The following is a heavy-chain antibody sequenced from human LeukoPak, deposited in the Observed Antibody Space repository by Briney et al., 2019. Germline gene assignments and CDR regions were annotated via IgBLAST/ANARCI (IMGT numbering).Heavy chain of an antibody. V-gene: IGHV1-24*01. CDR2: FDPEDGET. Sequence: ASVTVSCKASGYTFTGYYIHWVRQAPGKGLEWMGGFDPEDGETIYAQKFQGRVTMTEDTSTDTAYMELSSLRSEDTAVYYCATEWRGSYYHYFDYWGQGTLVTVSS. D-gene: IGHD1-26*01. CDR1: GYTFTGYY. J-gene: IGHJ4*02. CDR3: ATEWRGSYYHYFDY.